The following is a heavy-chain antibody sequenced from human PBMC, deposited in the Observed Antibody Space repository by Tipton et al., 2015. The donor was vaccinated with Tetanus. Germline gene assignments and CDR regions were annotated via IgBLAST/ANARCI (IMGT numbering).Heavy chain of an antibody. CDR1: GGSMSTYY. Sequence: TLSLTCTVSGGSMSTYYWSWIRQPPGKGLEWIGYVYYTGSTDYNPSLKGRVTMSLDTSKNQFSLKLTSVTAADTAMYYCARGSDIVVVPGVTRADWFDPWGQGTLFTVSS. D-gene: IGHD2-2*01. CDR3: ARGSDIVVVPGVTRADWFDP. CDR2: VYYTGST. J-gene: IGHJ5*02. V-gene: IGHV4-59*12.